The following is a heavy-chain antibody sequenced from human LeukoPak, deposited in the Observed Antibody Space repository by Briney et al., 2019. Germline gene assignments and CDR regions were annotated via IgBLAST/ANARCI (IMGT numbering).Heavy chain of an antibody. V-gene: IGHV3-21*01. D-gene: IGHD3-9*01. CDR3: ARGRYDVLAGYQPPYFDY. J-gene: IGHJ4*02. CDR1: GFTFSDYS. Sequence: PGGSLRLSCAASGFTFSDYSINWVRQAPGKGLEWVSSISISSSYIYYADSVKGRFTISRDNAKDSLYLQMNSLRAEDTAVYYCARGRYDVLAGYQPPYFDYWGQGTLDTVSS. CDR2: ISISSSYI.